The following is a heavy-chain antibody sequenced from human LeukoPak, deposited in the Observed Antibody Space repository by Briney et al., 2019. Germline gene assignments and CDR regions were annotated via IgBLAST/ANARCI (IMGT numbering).Heavy chain of an antibody. J-gene: IGHJ3*02. CDR1: GYTFTSYD. CDR3: ASFYYDSSGYYSAFDI. D-gene: IGHD3-22*01. V-gene: IGHV1-8*01. CDR2: MNTNSGNT. Sequence: DSVKASCKASGYTFTSYDINWVRQATGQGLEWMGWMNTNSGNTGYAQKFQGRVTMTRNTSISTAYIELSSLRSEDTAVYYCASFYYDSSGYYSAFDIWGQGTMVTVSS.